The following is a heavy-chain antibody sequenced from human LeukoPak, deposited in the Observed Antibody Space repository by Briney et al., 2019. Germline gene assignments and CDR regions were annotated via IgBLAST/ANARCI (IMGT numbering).Heavy chain of an antibody. CDR2: IYPGDSDT. CDR1: GYSFTTYW. Sequence: GDSLKISCKGSGYSFTTYWIGWVRQMPGKGLEWRGIIYPGDSDTRYSPSFQGQVTISADKSISTAYLQWSSLKASDTAMYYCARHQIVGATRSPFDYWGQGTLVTFSS. CDR3: ARHQIVGATRSPFDY. V-gene: IGHV5-51*01. D-gene: IGHD1-26*01. J-gene: IGHJ4*02.